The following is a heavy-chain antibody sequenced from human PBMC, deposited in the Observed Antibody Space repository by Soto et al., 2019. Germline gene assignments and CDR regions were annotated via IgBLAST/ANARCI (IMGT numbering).Heavy chain of an antibody. D-gene: IGHD3-22*01. J-gene: IGHJ4*02. CDR1: GFTFSTYS. V-gene: IGHV3-21*04. CDR3: AKDQSNSNPLYYFDF. Sequence: GGSLRLSCAASGFTFSTYSMNWVRQAPGKGLEWVSSIITSSTYYADSVKGRFTISRDNAKNSLYLQMNSLRAEDTAIYYCAKDQSNSNPLYYFDFWGPGTLVTVSS. CDR2: IITSST.